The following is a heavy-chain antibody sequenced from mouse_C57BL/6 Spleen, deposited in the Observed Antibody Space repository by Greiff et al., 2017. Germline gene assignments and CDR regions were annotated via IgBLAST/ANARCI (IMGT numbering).Heavy chain of an antibody. CDR3: TYYYGSSHYYAMDY. V-gene: IGHV14-4*01. CDR1: GFNIKDDY. Sequence: EVQLQQSGAELVRPGASVKLSCTASGFNIKDDYMHWVKQRPEQGLEWIGWIDPENGDTEYASKFQGKATITADTSSNTAYLQLSSLTSEDTAVYYCTYYYGSSHYYAMDYWGQGTSVTVSS. CDR2: IDPENGDT. J-gene: IGHJ4*01. D-gene: IGHD1-1*01.